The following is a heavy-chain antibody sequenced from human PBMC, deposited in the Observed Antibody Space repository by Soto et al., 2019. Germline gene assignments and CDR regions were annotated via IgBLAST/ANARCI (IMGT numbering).Heavy chain of an antibody. V-gene: IGHV4-59*08. J-gene: IGHJ6*02. CDR3: ARQGFGRLHGLVDG. CDR1: GGSISSYY. D-gene: IGHD3-10*01. Sequence: QVQLQESGPGLVKPSETLSLSCTVSGGSISSYYWSWFRQSPGKRMEWIGYVHHSWASSYNPALQSRVAISLDTSKSQFSLKVTSVTATDTAVYYCARQGFGRLHGLVDGWGQGTTVTVSS. CDR2: VHHSWAS.